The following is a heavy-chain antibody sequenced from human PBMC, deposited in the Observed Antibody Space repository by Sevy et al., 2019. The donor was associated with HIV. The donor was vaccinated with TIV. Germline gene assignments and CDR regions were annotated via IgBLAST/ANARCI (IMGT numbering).Heavy chain of an antibody. V-gene: IGHV4-39*01. CDR2: IYYSGST. CDR3: ARRTTTPYWYFDL. D-gene: IGHD5-12*01. Sequence: SETLSLTCTVSGGSISSSSNYWGWIRQPPGKGLEWIGSIYYSGSTYYNPSLKSRVTISVDTSKNQFSLKLSSVTAADTAVYYCARRTTTPYWYFDLWGRGTLVTVSS. J-gene: IGHJ2*01. CDR1: GGSISSSSNY.